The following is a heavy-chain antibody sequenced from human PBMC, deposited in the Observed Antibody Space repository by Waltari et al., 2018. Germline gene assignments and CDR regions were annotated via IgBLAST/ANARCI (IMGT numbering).Heavy chain of an antibody. J-gene: IGHJ3*02. Sequence: EVQLVESGGGVVRPGGSLRLSCAASGFTFDDYGMSWVRQAPGKGLEWVSGINWNGGSTGYADSVKGRFTISRDNAKNSLYLQMNSLRAEDTALYYCARGRYDYGGNSGLDAFDIWGQGTMVTVSS. CDR2: INWNGGST. CDR3: ARGRYDYGGNSGLDAFDI. CDR1: GFTFDDYG. V-gene: IGHV3-20*04. D-gene: IGHD4-17*01.